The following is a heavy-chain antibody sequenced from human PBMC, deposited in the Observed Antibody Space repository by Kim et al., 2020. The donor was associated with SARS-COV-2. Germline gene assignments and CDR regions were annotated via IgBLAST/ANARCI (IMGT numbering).Heavy chain of an antibody. D-gene: IGHD6-13*01. CDR3: ARRPRDNSGAAAGTAVPLYFDY. CDR1: GYRFTSYW. Sequence: GESLKISCKGSGYRFTSYWIGWVRQMPGKGLEWMGIIYPGDSDTRYSPSFQGQVTISADKSISTAYLQWSSLKASDTAMYYCARRPRDNSGAAAGTAVPLYFDYWGQGTLVTVSS. J-gene: IGHJ4*02. V-gene: IGHV5-51*01. CDR2: IYPGDSDT.